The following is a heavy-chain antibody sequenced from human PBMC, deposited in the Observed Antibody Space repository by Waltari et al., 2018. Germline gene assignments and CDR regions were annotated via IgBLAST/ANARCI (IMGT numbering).Heavy chain of an antibody. Sequence: VQLVQSGAEVKKPGASVKVPCPSSGYTFTAYYMSWVRQAPGQGLEWMGRMNPNTGGASSAQKFQGRVTMTRDTSISTLYMELSSLKSDDTAVYYCARGGGDYGTFDYWGQGTLVTVSS. CDR3: ARGGGDYGTFDY. V-gene: IGHV1-2*06. CDR1: GYTFTAYY. CDR2: MNPNTGGA. D-gene: IGHD4-17*01. J-gene: IGHJ4*02.